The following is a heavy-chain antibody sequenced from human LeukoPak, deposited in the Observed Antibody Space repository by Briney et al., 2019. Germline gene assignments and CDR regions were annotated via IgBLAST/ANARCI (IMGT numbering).Heavy chain of an antibody. V-gene: IGHV3-30*02. J-gene: IGHJ4*02. CDR1: GFSFSKYG. D-gene: IGHD2-2*01. Sequence: PGGSLSLSCVATGFSFSKYGMHWVRQAPGKGLEWVAYIPDDGINKSYADSVKGRFTISRDDSKYTLYLQMNSLRAEDTAVFYCAKDGANYAKDYWGQGTIVTVSS. CDR3: AKDGANYAKDY. CDR2: IPDDGINK.